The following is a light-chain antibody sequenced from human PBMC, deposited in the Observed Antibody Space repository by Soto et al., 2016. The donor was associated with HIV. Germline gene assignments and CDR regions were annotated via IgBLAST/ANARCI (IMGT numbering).Light chain of an antibody. CDR1: QSISSR. CDR2: KAS. J-gene: IGKJ2*01. Sequence: DIQMTQSPSTLSASVGDRVTITCRASQSISSRLAWYHQKPGKAPKLLIYKASNLESGVPSRFSGSGSGTEFTLTISSLQPDDFATYYCQQYNSYPYTFGQGTKLEIK. V-gene: IGKV1-5*03. CDR3: QQYNSYPYT.